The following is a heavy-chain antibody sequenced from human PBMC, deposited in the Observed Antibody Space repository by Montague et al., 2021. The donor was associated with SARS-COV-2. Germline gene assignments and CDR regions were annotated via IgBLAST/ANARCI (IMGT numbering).Heavy chain of an antibody. CDR2: TYYRSKWYH. J-gene: IGHJ3*02. Sequence: CAISGDSVSSNTATRNWIRQSPSRGLEWLGRTYYRSKWYHDYAIXLKSRITINPDTSKNQFSLQLSSVAPEDTAVFYCARTTTRMLYPENAFDIWGQGTMVTVSS. V-gene: IGHV6-1*01. CDR1: GDSVSSNTAT. D-gene: IGHD2-15*01. CDR3: ARTTTRMLYPENAFDI.